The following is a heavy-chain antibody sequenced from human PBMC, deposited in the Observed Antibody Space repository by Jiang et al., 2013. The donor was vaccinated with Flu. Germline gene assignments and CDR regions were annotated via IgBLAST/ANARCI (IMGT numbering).Heavy chain of an antibody. Sequence: GLVKPSETLSLTCTVSGVSVSSSTYYWSWIRQPPGEGLEWIAYIYYSGGTYYNPSLKSRVTISVDTSKNHFSLKLTSVTAADTAVYYCASMNTAAHVYWGQGTLVAVSS. CDR3: ASMNTAAHVY. CDR1: GVSVSSSTYY. CDR2: IYYSGGT. J-gene: IGHJ4*02. V-gene: IGHV4-61*03. D-gene: IGHD2-21*02.